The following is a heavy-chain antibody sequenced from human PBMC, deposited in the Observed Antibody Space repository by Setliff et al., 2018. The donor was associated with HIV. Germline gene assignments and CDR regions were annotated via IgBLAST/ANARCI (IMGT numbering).Heavy chain of an antibody. D-gene: IGHD3-10*01. J-gene: IGHJ4*02. CDR2: TIPVLSMS. CDR3: ATSFGSGVAPFDN. V-gene: IGHV1-69*02. Sequence: SVKVSCKASEDTFNSYTIHWVRQTPGQGLEWVGRTIPVLSMSNFAPKFQGRGSIFADKSTSTAYLGLNGLTSEDTAIYYCATSFGSGVAPFDNWGQGTLVTVSS. CDR1: EDTFNSYT.